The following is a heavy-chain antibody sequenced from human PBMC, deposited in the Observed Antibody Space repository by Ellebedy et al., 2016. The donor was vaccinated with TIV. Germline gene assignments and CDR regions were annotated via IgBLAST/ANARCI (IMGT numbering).Heavy chain of an antibody. V-gene: IGHV3-48*02. D-gene: IGHD6-13*01. Sequence: GESLKISXVASGFTFTSYPLNWVRQAPGKGLEWVSGIGISPGNLYYADSVKGRFTISRDNARNSLYLQMNSLRDEDTAVYYCVRGDPLVLGYWGQGTLVTVSS. CDR1: GFTFTSYP. J-gene: IGHJ4*02. CDR2: IGISPGNL. CDR3: VRGDPLVLGY.